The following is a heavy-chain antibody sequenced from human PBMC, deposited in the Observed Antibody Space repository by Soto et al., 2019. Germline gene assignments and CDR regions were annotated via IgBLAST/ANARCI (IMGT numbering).Heavy chain of an antibody. V-gene: IGHV4-59*08. D-gene: IGHD6-25*01. J-gene: IGHJ4*02. CDR2: IYYSGST. CDR1: GGSISSYY. Sequence: QVQLQESGPGLVKPSETLSLTCTVSGGSISSYYWSWIRQPPGKGLEWIGYIYYSGSTNYNPSLKSRVTISVDTSKIQFSLTLSSVTAADTAVYYCARRSMSVGGYYFDYWGQGTLVTVSS. CDR3: ARRSMSVGGYYFDY.